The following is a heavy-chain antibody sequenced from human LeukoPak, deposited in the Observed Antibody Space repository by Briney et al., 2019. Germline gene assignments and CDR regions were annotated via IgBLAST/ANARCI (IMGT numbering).Heavy chain of an antibody. V-gene: IGHV4-59*08. CDR1: GGSISSYY. CDR3: ARSYYYDSSAFPFDY. Sequence: PSETLSLTCTVSGGSISSYYWSWIRQPPGKGLEWIGYIYYSGSTNYNPSLKSRVTISVDTSKNQFSLKLSSVTAADTAVYYCARSYYYDSSAFPFDYWGQGTLVTVSS. D-gene: IGHD3-22*01. J-gene: IGHJ4*02. CDR2: IYYSGST.